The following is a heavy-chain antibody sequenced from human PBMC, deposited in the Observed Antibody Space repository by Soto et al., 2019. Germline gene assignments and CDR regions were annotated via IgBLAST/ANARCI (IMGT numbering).Heavy chain of an antibody. D-gene: IGHD3-10*01. Sequence: EVQLVESGGGLVQPGRSLRLSCAASGFTFDDYAMHWVRQAPGKGLEWVSGISWNSGSIGYADSVKGRFTISRDNAKNSLYLQMNSLRAEDTALYYCAKDRDVRFGELLSYFDYWGQGTLVTVSS. J-gene: IGHJ4*02. CDR1: GFTFDDYA. V-gene: IGHV3-9*01. CDR3: AKDRDVRFGELLSYFDY. CDR2: ISWNSGSI.